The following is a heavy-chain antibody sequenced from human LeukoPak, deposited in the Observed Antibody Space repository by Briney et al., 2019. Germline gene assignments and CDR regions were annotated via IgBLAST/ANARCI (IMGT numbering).Heavy chain of an antibody. CDR1: GFTFSSYS. J-gene: IGHJ4*02. D-gene: IGHD2-2*01. CDR2: ISYDGSKK. CDR3: ARDLKTAMDYFDY. Sequence: GGSLRLSCAASGFTFSSYSMNWVRQAPGKGLEWVAIISYDGSKKYYADSVKGRFTISRDNSKNTLLLQMNSLRPEDTAVYYCARDLKTAMDYFDYWGQGALVTVSS. V-gene: IGHV3-30*03.